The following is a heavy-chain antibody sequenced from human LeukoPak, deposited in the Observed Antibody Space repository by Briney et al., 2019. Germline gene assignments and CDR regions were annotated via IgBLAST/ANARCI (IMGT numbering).Heavy chain of an antibody. V-gene: IGHV3-74*01. J-gene: IGHJ4*02. CDR2: INSDGSDT. D-gene: IGHD1-26*01. CDR3: TGGDFYVEAKDF. Sequence: GGSLRLSCAASGFTFSNYWMHWVRQAPGKGLEWVSRINSDGSDTNYADSVKDRFTISRDNAKNTLYLQMNGLRAGDTALYYCTGGDFYVEAKDFWGQGTLVAVYS. CDR1: GFTFSNYW.